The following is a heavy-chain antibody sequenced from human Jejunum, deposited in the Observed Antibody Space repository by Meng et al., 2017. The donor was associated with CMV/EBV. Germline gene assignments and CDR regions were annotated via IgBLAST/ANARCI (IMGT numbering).Heavy chain of an antibody. V-gene: IGHV3-21*01. CDR2: MSGSSTYI. CDR1: GFTFTSYS. D-gene: IGHD4-17*01. CDR3: ARAIDYGDPNWFDT. J-gene: IGHJ5*02. Sequence: ASGFTFTSYSITGGRQAQGKGREWLSYMSGSSTYIYHAESVKGRFTISRDNAKNSVYLQTNGLRAEDAAVDYCARAIDYGDPNWFDTWGQGTLVTVSS.